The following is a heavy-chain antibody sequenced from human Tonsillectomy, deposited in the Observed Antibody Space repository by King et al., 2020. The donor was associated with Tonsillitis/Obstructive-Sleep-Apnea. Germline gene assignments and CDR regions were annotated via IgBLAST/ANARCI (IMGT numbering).Heavy chain of an antibody. CDR3: ARGTTVVTPWVG. Sequence: VQLQQWGAGLLKPSETLSLTCAVYGGSFSGYYWSWIRQPPGKGLEWFGEINHSGSTNYNPSLKSRVTISVDTSKNQFSLKLSSVTAADTAVYYCARGTTVVTPWVGWGQGTLVTVSS. J-gene: IGHJ4*02. CDR2: INHSGST. V-gene: IGHV4-34*01. CDR1: GGSFSGYY. D-gene: IGHD4-23*01.